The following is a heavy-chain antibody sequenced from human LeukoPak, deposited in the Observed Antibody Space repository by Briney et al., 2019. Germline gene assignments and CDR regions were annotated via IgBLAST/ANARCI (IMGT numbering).Heavy chain of an antibody. CDR2: ISGSGGST. CDR3: AKNGLITIFGLDDFYYCGMDV. Sequence: GGSLRLSCAASGFTFSSYAMSWVRQAPGKGLEWVSAISGSGGSTYYADSVKGRFTISRDNSKNTLYLQMNSLRAEDTAVYYCAKNGLITIFGLDDFYYCGMDVWGQGTTVTVSS. CDR1: GFTFSSYA. J-gene: IGHJ6*02. V-gene: IGHV3-23*01. D-gene: IGHD3-3*01.